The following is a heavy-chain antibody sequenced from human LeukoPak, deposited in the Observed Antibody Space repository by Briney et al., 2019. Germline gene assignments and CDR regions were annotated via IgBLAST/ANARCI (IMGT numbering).Heavy chain of an antibody. Sequence: GGSLRLSCAASGFTFSSYAMSWVRQAPGKGLEWVSAISGSGGSAYYADSVKGRFTISRDNSKNTLYLQMNSLRAEDTAVYYCAKAGHSSYYYDSSGYYVEYYFDYWGQGTLVTVSS. CDR3: AKAGHSSYYYDSSGYYVEYYFDY. D-gene: IGHD3-22*01. J-gene: IGHJ4*02. CDR2: ISGSGGSA. CDR1: GFTFSSYA. V-gene: IGHV3-23*01.